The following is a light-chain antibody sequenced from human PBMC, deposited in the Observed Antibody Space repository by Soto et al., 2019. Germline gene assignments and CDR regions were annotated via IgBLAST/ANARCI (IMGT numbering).Light chain of an antibody. CDR3: QQYAASPRT. CDR1: QSISNNS. CDR2: GAS. Sequence: EIVLTQSPGTLSLSPGERATLSCRASQSISNNSLAWYQQTPGQAPRLLIYGASSRATGIPDRFSGSGSATDFTLTISRLQPEDSAVYYCQQYAASPRTFGQGTKVDIK. J-gene: IGKJ1*01. V-gene: IGKV3-20*01.